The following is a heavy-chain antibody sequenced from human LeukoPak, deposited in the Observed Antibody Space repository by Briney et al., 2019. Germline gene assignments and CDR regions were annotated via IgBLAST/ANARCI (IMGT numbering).Heavy chain of an antibody. D-gene: IGHD3-22*01. CDR2: MNPNSGNT. CDR1: GCTFTSYD. CDR3: ASSWVPSNYYDSSGYYPLDY. Sequence: ASVKVSCKASGCTFTSYDINWVRQATGQGLEWMGWMNPNSGNTGYAQKFQGRVTITTDESTSTAYMELSSLRSEDTAVYYCASSWVPSNYYDSSGYYPLDYWGQGTLVTVSS. V-gene: IGHV1-8*01. J-gene: IGHJ4*02.